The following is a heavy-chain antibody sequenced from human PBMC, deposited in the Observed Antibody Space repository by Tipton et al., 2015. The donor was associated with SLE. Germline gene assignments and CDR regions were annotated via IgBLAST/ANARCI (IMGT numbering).Heavy chain of an antibody. CDR2: SYYSGST. J-gene: IGHJ3*02. CDR1: GGFINSGGYY. CDR3: ARDLAVASDRALDI. V-gene: IGHV4-31*03. D-gene: IGHD6-19*01. Sequence: TLSLTCTVSGGFINSGGYYWTWIRQHPGKGLEWIGYSYYSGSTYYNPSLRSRITMSLDTSKNQFSLKLTSVTAADTAVYYCARDLAVASDRALDIWGQGTMVTVSS.